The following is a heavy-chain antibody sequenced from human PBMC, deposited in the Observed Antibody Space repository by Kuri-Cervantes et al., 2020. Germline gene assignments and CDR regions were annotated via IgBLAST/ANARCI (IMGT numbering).Heavy chain of an antibody. CDR2: ITWNSGSR. Sequence: GGSLRLSCVTSGFIFDDFAMHWVRQSPEKGLEWVAGITWNSGSRAYADSVKGRFTISRDNSQNTLYLQMNNLRPEDTAVYYCAREGITLVRGVIVDAFDIWGQGTMVTVSS. V-gene: IGHV3-9*01. CDR1: GFIFDDFA. J-gene: IGHJ3*02. D-gene: IGHD3-10*01. CDR3: AREGITLVRGVIVDAFDI.